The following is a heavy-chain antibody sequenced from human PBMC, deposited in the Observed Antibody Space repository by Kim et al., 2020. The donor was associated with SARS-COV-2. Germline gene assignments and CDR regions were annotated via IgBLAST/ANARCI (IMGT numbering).Heavy chain of an antibody. CDR2: IYYSGST. CDR1: GGSISSSSYY. D-gene: IGHD5-12*01. CDR3: ARRGERLVATPHFDY. V-gene: IGHV4-39*01. J-gene: IGHJ4*02. Sequence: SETLSLTCTVSGGSISSSSYYWGWIRQPPGKGLEWIGSIYYSGSTYYNPSLKSRVTISVDTSKNQFSLKLSSVTAADTAVYYCARRGERLVATPHFDYWGQGTLVTVSS.